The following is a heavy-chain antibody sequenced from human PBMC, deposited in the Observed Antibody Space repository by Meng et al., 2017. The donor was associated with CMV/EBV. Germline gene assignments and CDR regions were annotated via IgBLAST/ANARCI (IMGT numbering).Heavy chain of an antibody. CDR3: AAARWTATDYWYFDL. D-gene: IGHD2-15*01. Sequence: SGLTFGSSAMTWVRQAPGKGLEWVSHISGSGDSTYYADSVKGRFTISRDNSKNTLYLQMNSLRAEDTALYYCAAARWTATDYWYFDLWGRGTLVTVSS. CDR1: GLTFGSSA. J-gene: IGHJ2*01. CDR2: ISGSGDST. V-gene: IGHV3-23*01.